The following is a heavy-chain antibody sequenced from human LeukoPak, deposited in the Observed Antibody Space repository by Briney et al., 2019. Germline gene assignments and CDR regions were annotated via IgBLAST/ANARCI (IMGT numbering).Heavy chain of an antibody. V-gene: IGHV4-34*01. CDR2: INHSGST. D-gene: IGHD3-10*01. CDR3: ARVVTMVRGVPSGMDV. CDR1: GGPFSGYY. Sequence: SETLSLTCAVYGGPFSGYYWRWIRQPPGKGLEWIGEINHSGSTNYNPSLKSRVTISVDTSKNQFSLKPSSVTAADTAVYYCARVVTMVRGVPSGMDVWGQGTTVTVSS. J-gene: IGHJ6*02.